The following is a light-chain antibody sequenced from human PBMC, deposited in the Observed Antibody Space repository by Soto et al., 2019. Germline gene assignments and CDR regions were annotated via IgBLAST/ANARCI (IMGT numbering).Light chain of an antibody. CDR2: DVS. Sequence: ETVLTQSPATLSLSPGERATLSCRASENVDIYLAWYQQKPGQAPTLLIYDVSNMATGIPARFSGSGSGTDFNLTISRLEPEDFAVYYCQKSRNWPTLTFGGGTRVEIK. CDR3: QKSRNWPTLT. J-gene: IGKJ4*01. V-gene: IGKV3-11*01. CDR1: ENVDIY.